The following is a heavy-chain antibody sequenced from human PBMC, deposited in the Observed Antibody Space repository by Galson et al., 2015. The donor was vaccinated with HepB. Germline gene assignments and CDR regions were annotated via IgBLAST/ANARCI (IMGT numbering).Heavy chain of an antibody. D-gene: IGHD2-2*01. CDR2: INDGSGNT. CDR3: ARHLGLYTSNKPGAPGAFDI. J-gene: IGHJ3*02. V-gene: IGHV1-3*01. CDR1: GYTFNNHA. Sequence: SVKVSCKAAGYTFNNHAMHWVRQAPGLGLEWMGWINDGSGNTRYSEKFQGRVTISVDTSKKEFSVTLRSVTATDTATYFCARHLGLYTSNKPGAPGAFDIWGQGTVVTVSP.